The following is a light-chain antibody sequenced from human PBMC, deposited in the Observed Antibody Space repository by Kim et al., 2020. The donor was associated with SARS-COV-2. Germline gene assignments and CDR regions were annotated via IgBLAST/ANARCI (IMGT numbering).Light chain of an antibody. CDR3: QKYNSAPPLT. J-gene: IGKJ4*01. CDR1: QGISNY. Sequence: DIQMTQSPSSLSASVGDRVTITCRASQGISNYLAWYQQKPGKVPKLLIYAASTLQSGVPSRFSGSGSGTDFTLTISSLQPEDVATYYCQKYNSAPPLTFSGGTKVDIK. V-gene: IGKV1-27*01. CDR2: AAS.